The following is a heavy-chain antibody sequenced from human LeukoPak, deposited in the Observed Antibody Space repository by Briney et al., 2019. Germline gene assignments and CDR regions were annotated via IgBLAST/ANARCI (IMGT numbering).Heavy chain of an antibody. D-gene: IGHD5-24*01. J-gene: IGHJ4*02. V-gene: IGHV3-30*03. CDR1: GFTFSTYN. Sequence: GGSLRPSCAASGFTFSTYNMHWVRQAPGKGLEWVAVILSDGSKQYYADSVKGRFTISRDNSKNTLYLQMNSRRAEDTAVFYCMATPIDYWGQGTLVTVSS. CDR3: MATPIDY. CDR2: ILSDGSKQ.